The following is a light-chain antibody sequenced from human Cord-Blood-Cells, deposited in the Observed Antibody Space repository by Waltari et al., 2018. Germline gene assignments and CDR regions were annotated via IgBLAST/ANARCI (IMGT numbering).Light chain of an antibody. V-gene: IGLV2-14*01. J-gene: IGLJ1*01. CDR3: SSYTSSSTLEV. CDR2: DVS. CDR1: RSAVGGYNY. Sequence: SALTQPASVSGSPAQSLTISCPGTRSAVGGYNYVSWYQQHPGKAPKLMIYDVSNRPSGVSNRFSGSKSGNTASLTISGLQAEDEADYYCSSYTSSSTLEVFGTGTKVTVL.